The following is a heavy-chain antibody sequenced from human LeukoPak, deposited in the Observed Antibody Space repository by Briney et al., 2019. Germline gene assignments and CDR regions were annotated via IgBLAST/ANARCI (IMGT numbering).Heavy chain of an antibody. J-gene: IGHJ6*02. V-gene: IGHV4-28*01. CDR1: GYSISSSNW. CDR3: ARQGGYDFWSGYRPIHGMDV. CDR2: IYYSGST. Sequence: SETLSLTCAVSGYSISSSNWWGWIRQPPGKGLEWIGYIYYSGSTNYNPSLKSRVTISVDTSKNQFSLKLSSVTAADTAVYYCARQGGYDFWSGYRPIHGMDVWGQGTTVTVSS. D-gene: IGHD3-3*01.